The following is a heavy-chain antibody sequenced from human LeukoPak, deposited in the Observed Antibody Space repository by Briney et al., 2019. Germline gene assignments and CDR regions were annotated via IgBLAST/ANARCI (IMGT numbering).Heavy chain of an antibody. CDR2: INHSGST. CDR1: GGSFSGYY. V-gene: IGHV4-34*01. J-gene: IGHJ4*02. Sequence: PSETLSLTCAVYGGSFSGYYWSWIRQPPGKGLEWIGEINHSGSTNYNPSLKSRVTISVDTSKNQSSLKLSSVTAADTAVYYCARRDINYYDSSGYPYWGQGTLVTVSS. D-gene: IGHD3-22*01. CDR3: ARRDINYYDSSGYPY.